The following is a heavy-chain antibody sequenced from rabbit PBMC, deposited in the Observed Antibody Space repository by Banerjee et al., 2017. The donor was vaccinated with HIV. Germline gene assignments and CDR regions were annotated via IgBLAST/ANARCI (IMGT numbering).Heavy chain of an antibody. Sequence: QSLEESGGGLVQPEGSLTLTCTASGFSFSSGYSMCWVRQAPGKGLEWIGCISAGDGGTYYASWAKGRFTIATASSTTVTLQMTSLTAADTATYFCARDKGGYAGYGYAYLWGPGTLVTVS. J-gene: IGHJ6*01. CDR2: ISAGDGGT. CDR1: GFSFSSGYS. D-gene: IGHD6-1*01. CDR3: ARDKGGYAGYGYAYL. V-gene: IGHV1S40*01.